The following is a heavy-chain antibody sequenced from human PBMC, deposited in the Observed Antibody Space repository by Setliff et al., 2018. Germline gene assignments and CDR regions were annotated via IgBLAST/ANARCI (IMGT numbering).Heavy chain of an antibody. CDR2: IWADPNSNTK. D-gene: IGHD6-19*01. V-gene: IGHV3-33*08. J-gene: IGHJ4*02. CDR1: GFSFSNYA. Sequence: PGGSLRLSCEASGFSFSNYAMNWVRQAPGKGLEWVAMIWADPNSNTKYYADSVKGRFSVSRDNSRNTVFLQMTGLRAEDTALYYCTRDPPGSGWSFDYWGQGALVTVSS. CDR3: TRDPPGSGWSFDY.